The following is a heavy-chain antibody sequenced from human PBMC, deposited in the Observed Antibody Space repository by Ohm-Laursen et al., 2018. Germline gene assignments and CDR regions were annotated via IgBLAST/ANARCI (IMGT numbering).Heavy chain of an antibody. D-gene: IGHD6-19*01. CDR3: ARVKQWLIYAFDI. Sequence: TLSLTCAVYGGSFSGYYWSWIRQPPGKRLEWIGEINHSGSTNYNPSLKSRVTISVDTSKNQFSLKLSSVTAADTAVYYCARVKQWLIYAFDIWGQGTMVTVSS. CDR2: INHSGST. J-gene: IGHJ3*02. CDR1: GGSFSGYY. V-gene: IGHV4-34*01.